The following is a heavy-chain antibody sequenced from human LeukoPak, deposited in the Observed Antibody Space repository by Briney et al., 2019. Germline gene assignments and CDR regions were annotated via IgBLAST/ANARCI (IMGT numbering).Heavy chain of an antibody. V-gene: IGHV3-7*01. J-gene: IGHJ4*02. Sequence: GGSLRLSCADSVFSFGRYWMSWVRQAPGEGREWVASIDQGGSRLHYLDSVTGRFIISRDDAQNSLFLQMTRLRVDDTAVYYCARLKDDVTKLDYWGQGTLVSVSS. D-gene: IGHD2-8*01. CDR2: IDQGGSRL. CDR1: VFSFGRYW. CDR3: ARLKDDVTKLDY.